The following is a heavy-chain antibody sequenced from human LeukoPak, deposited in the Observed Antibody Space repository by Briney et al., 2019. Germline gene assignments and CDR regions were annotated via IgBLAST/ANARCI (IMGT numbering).Heavy chain of an antibody. CDR3: ARDLFSQEPAAYCGGDCYSADY. Sequence: GASVKVSCKASGGTFSSYAISWVRQAPGQGLEWMGRIIPILGIANYAQKFQGRVTITADKSTSTAYMELSSLRSEDTAVYYCARDLFSQEPAAYCGGDCYSADYWGQGTLATVSS. V-gene: IGHV1-69*04. CDR1: GGTFSSYA. J-gene: IGHJ4*02. D-gene: IGHD2-21*02. CDR2: IIPILGIA.